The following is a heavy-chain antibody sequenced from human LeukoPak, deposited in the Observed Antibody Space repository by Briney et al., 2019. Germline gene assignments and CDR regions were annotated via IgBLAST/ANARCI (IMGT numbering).Heavy chain of an antibody. V-gene: IGHV2-5*08. CDR1: GGSISSGDYY. D-gene: IGHD1-1*01. J-gene: IGHJ3*02. CDR2: IYWDDDK. Sequence: TLSLTCTVSGGSISSGDYYWSWIRQPPGKALEWLALIYWDDDKRYSPSLKSRYTITKEPSKNQVVLTMTNMDPVDTATYYCAHKNDRGGGFDIWGQGTMVTVSS. CDR3: AHKNDRGGGFDI.